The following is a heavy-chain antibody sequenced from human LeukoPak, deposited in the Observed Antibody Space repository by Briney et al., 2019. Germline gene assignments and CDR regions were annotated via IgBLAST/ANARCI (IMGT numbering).Heavy chain of an antibody. D-gene: IGHD3-22*01. CDR1: GGSISRYY. Sequence: SETLSLTCTVSGGSISRYYWSWIRQPPGKGLEWIGYFSYIGITYYNPSLESRVTISPDTSKNQFSLKLSSVTAADTAVYYCAINSWGDSRGYDFWGQGTLVTVSS. CDR3: AINSWGDSRGYDF. J-gene: IGHJ4*02. V-gene: IGHV4-59*08. CDR2: FSYIGIT.